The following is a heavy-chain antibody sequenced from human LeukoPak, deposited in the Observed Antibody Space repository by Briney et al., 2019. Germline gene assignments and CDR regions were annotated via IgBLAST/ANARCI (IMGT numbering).Heavy chain of an antibody. D-gene: IGHD2-2*02. J-gene: IGHJ4*02. CDR2: IQYDGSFK. CDR1: GFTFSSYG. V-gene: IGHV3-30*02. Sequence: GESLRLSCATSGFTFSSYGMHWVRQAPGKGLEWVAFIQYDGSFKFYADSVQGRFSISRDNSKNTLFLQMNSLRADDTAVYYCAKTSDQLLYSKFDFWGQGTLVTVSS. CDR3: AKTSDQLLYSKFDF.